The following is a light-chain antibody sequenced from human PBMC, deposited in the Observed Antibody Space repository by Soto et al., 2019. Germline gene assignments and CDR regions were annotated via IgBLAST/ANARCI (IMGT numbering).Light chain of an antibody. CDR3: SSYTSSSTLV. V-gene: IGLV2-14*01. J-gene: IGLJ1*01. Sequence: VLTQPASVSGSPGQSISISCTGTSSDVGGYNYVSWYQQHPGKAPKLMIYDVNNRPSGVSDRFSGSKSGNTASLTISGLQAEDEADYYCSSYTSSSTLVFGTGTKVTVL. CDR2: DVN. CDR1: SSDVGGYNY.